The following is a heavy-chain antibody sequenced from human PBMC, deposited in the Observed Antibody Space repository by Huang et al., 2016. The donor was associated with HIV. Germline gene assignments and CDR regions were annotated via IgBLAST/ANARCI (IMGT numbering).Heavy chain of an antibody. D-gene: IGHD1-1*01. CDR2: FVPICGTP. J-gene: IGHJ5*02. V-gene: IGHV1-69*01. Sequence: QVQLVQSGAEVKKPGSSVRVSCEASGGTFSSYAINWVRQAPGQGLEGMGGFVPICGTPNYAQKFQGRVTITADESTSTAYMELSSLRSDDTAVYYCARDRKYDNAWYWFDPWGQGTLVTVSS. CDR3: ARDRKYDNAWYWFDP. CDR1: GGTFSSYA.